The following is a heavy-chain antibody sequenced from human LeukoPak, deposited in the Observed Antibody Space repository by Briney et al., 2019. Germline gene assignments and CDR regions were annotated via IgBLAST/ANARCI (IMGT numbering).Heavy chain of an antibody. D-gene: IGHD2-15*01. CDR1: GGSISSYY. CDR3: ARLVVAATNWFDP. V-gene: IGHV4-59*01. J-gene: IGHJ5*02. Sequence: SETLSLTCTASGGSISSYYWSWIRQPPGKGLEWIGYIYYSGSTNYNPSLMSRVTISVDTSKNQFSLKLSSVTAADTAVYYCARLVVAATNWFDPWGQGTLVTVSS. CDR2: IYYSGST.